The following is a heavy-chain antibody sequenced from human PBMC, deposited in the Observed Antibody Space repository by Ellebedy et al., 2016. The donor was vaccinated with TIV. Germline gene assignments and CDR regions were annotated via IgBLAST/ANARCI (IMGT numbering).Heavy chain of an antibody. CDR1: GGSISSYY. CDR3: ARGYSSGWYNWFDP. CDR2: IYYSGST. Sequence: MPGGSLRLSCTVSGGSISSYYWSWIRQPPGKGLEWLGYIYYSGSTNYNPSLKSRVTISVDTSKNQFSLKLSSVTAADTAVYYCARGYSSGWYNWFDPWGQGTLVTVSS. J-gene: IGHJ5*02. D-gene: IGHD6-19*01. V-gene: IGHV4-59*01.